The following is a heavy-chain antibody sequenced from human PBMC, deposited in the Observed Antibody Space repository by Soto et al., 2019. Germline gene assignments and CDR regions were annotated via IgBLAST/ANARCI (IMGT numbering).Heavy chain of an antibody. CDR2: IYYSGST. D-gene: IGHD6-13*01. CDR3: ASSATGRFDY. J-gene: IGHJ4*02. CDR1: GGSINSYY. V-gene: IGHV4-59*08. Sequence: SETLSLTCTVSGGSINSYYWSWIRQSPGKGLEWIGYIYYSGSTNYNPSLQSRVTISVDTSKTHFSLNLTSVTAADPAVYYCASSATGRFDYWGQGTLVTVSS.